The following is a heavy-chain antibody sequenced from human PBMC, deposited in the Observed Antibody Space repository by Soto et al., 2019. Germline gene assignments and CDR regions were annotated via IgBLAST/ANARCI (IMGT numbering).Heavy chain of an antibody. CDR3: AKLPSGRQTAAHQIRRKNWFDT. Sequence: GGSLRLSCAASGFTFSSYAMSWVRQAPGKGLEWVSAISGSGGSTYYADSVKGRFTISRDNSKNTLYLQMNSLRAEDTAVYYCAKLPSGRQTAAHQIRRKNWFDTWGQGTLVTVSS. J-gene: IGHJ5*02. CDR1: GFTFSSYA. V-gene: IGHV3-23*01. D-gene: IGHD6-13*01. CDR2: ISGSGGST.